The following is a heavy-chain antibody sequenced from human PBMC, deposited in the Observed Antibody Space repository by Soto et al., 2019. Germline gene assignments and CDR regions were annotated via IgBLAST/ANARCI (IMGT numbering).Heavy chain of an antibody. CDR2: INVGNGNT. V-gene: IGHV1-3*01. J-gene: IGHJ3*01. CDR1: GYTFSSYG. Sequence: ASVKVSCKASGYTFSSYGMHWVRQAPGQRLEWMGWINVGNGNTAYSQKLQGRVTITRDTTASTAYMELSSLTSEDTAVYYCAQQDLFSVWAQGTM. CDR3: AQQDLFSV. D-gene: IGHD2-15*01.